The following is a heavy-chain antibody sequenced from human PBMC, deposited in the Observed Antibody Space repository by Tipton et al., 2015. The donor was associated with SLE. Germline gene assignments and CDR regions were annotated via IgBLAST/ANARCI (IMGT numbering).Heavy chain of an antibody. Sequence: TLSLTCAVCGGSLSGYYWNWIRQSPGKGLEWIGNVYYVGSTNYNPSLKGRVTISVATSKNQFSLKLRSVTAADTAVYYCARRGYKSWYFDLWGRGALVTVSS. J-gene: IGHJ2*01. CDR2: VYYVGST. CDR3: ARRGYKSWYFDL. D-gene: IGHD5-24*01. V-gene: IGHV4-59*01. CDR1: GGSLSGYY.